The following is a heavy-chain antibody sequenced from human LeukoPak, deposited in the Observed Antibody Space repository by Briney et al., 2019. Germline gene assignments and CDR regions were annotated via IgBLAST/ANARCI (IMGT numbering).Heavy chain of an antibody. CDR3: AGRELRVSSSSGIDY. CDR2: IYISGST. Sequence: SETLSLTCTVSGASISSYYWSWIRQPAGKGLEWIGRIYISGSTNYNPSLKSRVTMSVDTSKNQFSLKLSSVTAADTAVYYCAGRELRVSSSSGIDYWGQGTLATVSS. CDR1: GASISSYY. V-gene: IGHV4-4*07. J-gene: IGHJ4*02. D-gene: IGHD6-6*01.